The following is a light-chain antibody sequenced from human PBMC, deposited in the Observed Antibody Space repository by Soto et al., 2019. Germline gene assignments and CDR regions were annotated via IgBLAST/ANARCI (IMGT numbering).Light chain of an antibody. CDR1: QSVSSSY. J-gene: IGKJ3*01. Sequence: EIVLTQSPGTLSLSPGGRATLSCRASQSVSSSYLAWYQQKPGQAPRLLIYGASSRATGIPDRFSGSGSGTDFTLTISRLEPEDFAVFYCQQYGNSPLTFGPGTKVDIK. CDR3: QQYGNSPLT. V-gene: IGKV3-20*01. CDR2: GAS.